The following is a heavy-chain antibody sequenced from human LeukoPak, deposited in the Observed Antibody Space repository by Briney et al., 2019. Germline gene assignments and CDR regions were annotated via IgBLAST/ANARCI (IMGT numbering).Heavy chain of an antibody. V-gene: IGHV4-59*08. CDR3: ARSPEYDFWSGSFDY. J-gene: IGHJ4*02. CDR2: IYYSGST. Sequence: SETLSLTCTVSGGSISSYYWSWIRQPPGKGLEWIGYIYYSGSTNYNPSLKSRVTISVDTSKNQFSLKLSSVTAADTAVYYCARSPEYDFWSGSFDYWGQGTLVTASS. CDR1: GGSISSYY. D-gene: IGHD3-3*01.